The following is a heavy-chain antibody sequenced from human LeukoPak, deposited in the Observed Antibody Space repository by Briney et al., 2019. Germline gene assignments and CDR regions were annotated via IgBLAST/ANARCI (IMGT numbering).Heavy chain of an antibody. CDR1: GFTFSSYW. V-gene: IGHV3-74*01. J-gene: IGHJ4*02. CDR3: ARISYDSSGYYDY. D-gene: IGHD3-22*01. Sequence: GGSLRLSCAASGFTFSSYWMHWVRQAPGKGLVWVSRIDSDGNITSYADSVKGRFTISRDNAKNTLYLQMNSLRAEDTAVYYCARISYDSSGYYDYWGQGTLVTVSS. CDR2: IDSDGNIT.